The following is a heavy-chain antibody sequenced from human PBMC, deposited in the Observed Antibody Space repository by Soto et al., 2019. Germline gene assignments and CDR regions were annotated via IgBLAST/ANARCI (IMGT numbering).Heavy chain of an antibody. D-gene: IGHD3-9*01. Sequence: QVQLQESGPGLVKPSQTLSLTCTVSGDSLSSGGHYWSWIRQHPGKGLEWIGHIYDSVNTYYSPSLTCCVTISGDTSKYQSSLIVPSVTAAATAVYYGARVDHRGYFAVLTDFWGQVALVTVSS. CDR1: GDSLSSGGHY. CDR2: IYDSVNT. V-gene: IGHV4-31*03. CDR3: ARVDHRGYFAVLTDF. J-gene: IGHJ4*02.